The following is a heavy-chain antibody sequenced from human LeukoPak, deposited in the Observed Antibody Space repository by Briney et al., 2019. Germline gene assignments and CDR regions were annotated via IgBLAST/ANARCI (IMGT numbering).Heavy chain of an antibody. D-gene: IGHD2-2*01. CDR2: ISYSGST. J-gene: IGHJ6*02. CDR3: VRIYCTSTSCYGDSYYGMDV. V-gene: IGHV4-39*01. CDR1: GDSISSSRHS. Sequence: SETLSLTCAVSGDSISSSRHSWGWIRQPPGKGLEWIGSISYSGSTYYNPSLKTRVTMSVDTSENQFSLKLSSVTAADSTVYYCVRIYCTSTSCYGDSYYGMDVWGQGTTVTVSS.